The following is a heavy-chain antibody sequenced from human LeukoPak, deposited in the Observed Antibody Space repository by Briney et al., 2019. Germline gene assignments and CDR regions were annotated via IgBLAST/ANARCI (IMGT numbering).Heavy chain of an antibody. Sequence: PGGSLRLSCAASGFTFDDYAMHWVRQAPGKGLEWVSGISWNSGSIVYADSVKGRFTISRDNAKKTLYLQMNSLRAEDTAVYYCASEAQSGSDYYWGQGTLVTVSS. J-gene: IGHJ4*02. CDR1: GFTFDDYA. CDR3: ASEAQSGSDYY. D-gene: IGHD5-12*01. V-gene: IGHV3-9*01. CDR2: ISWNSGSI.